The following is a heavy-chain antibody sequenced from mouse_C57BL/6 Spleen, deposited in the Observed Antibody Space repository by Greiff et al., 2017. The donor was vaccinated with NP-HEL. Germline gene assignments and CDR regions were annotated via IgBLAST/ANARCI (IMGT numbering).Heavy chain of an antibody. CDR2: INPSSGYT. V-gene: IGHV1-7*01. D-gene: IGHD2-4*01. CDR1: GYTFTSYW. J-gene: IGHJ2*01. Sequence: VQLQQSGAELAKPGASVKLSCKASGYTFTSYWMHWVKQRPGQGLEWIGYINPSSGYTKYNQKFKDKATLTADKSYSTAYMQLSSLPYADSAVYYCARCGDYVFGFDYWGQGTTLTVSS. CDR3: ARCGDYVFGFDY.